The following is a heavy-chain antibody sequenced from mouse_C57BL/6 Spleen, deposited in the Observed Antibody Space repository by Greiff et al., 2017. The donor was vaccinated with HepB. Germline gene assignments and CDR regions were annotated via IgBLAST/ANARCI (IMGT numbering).Heavy chain of an antibody. CDR2: IYPGDGDT. D-gene: IGHD1-1*01. V-gene: IGHV1-82*01. CDR3: ARTPITTVVAGGPYYYAMDY. J-gene: IGHJ4*01. Sequence: QVQLQQSGPELVKPGASVKISCKASGYAFSSSWMNWVKQRPGKGLEWIGRIYPGDGDTNYNGKFKGKATLTADKSSSTAYMQLSSLTSEDSAVYFCARTPITTVVAGGPYYYAMDYWGQGTSVTVSS. CDR1: GYAFSSSW.